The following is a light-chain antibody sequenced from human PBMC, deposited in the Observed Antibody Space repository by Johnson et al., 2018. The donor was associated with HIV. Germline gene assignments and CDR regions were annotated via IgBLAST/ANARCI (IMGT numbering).Light chain of an antibody. CDR2: ENN. J-gene: IGLJ1*01. Sequence: QSVLTQPPSVSAAPGQKVTISCSGSSSNIGNNYVSWYQQLPRGAPKLLIYENNKRPSGIPDRFSGSKSGTSATLGITGLQTGDEADYYCGTWDSSLSAHYIFGTGTKVTVL. CDR3: GTWDSSLSAHYI. CDR1: SSNIGNNY. V-gene: IGLV1-51*02.